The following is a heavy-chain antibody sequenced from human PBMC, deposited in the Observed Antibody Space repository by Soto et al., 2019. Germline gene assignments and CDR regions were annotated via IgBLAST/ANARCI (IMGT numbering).Heavy chain of an antibody. J-gene: IGHJ5*02. D-gene: IGHD3-10*02. CDR2: IIPIFGTA. CDR3: ASTPVEGQPMYNWFDL. Sequence: KVSCKASGGTFSSYAISWVRQAPGQGLEWMGGIIPIFGTANYAQKFQGRVTITADKSTSTAYMELSSLRSEDTAVYYCASTPVEGQPMYNWFDLWGQGTLGT. CDR1: GGTFSSYA. V-gene: IGHV1-69*06.